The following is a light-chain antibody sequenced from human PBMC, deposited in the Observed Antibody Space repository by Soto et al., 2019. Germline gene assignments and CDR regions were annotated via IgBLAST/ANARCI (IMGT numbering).Light chain of an antibody. CDR1: QSVDKW. CDR3: QQYDTSSRA. Sequence: DIQMTQSPSTLPASVGDTVTITCRASQSVDKWLARYQQKPGRAPKLLIYKASTLEGGVPSRFGGSGSGTEFTLTISNLQPDDFATYYCQQYDTSSRAFGQGTTVEVK. CDR2: KAS. J-gene: IGKJ1*01. V-gene: IGKV1-5*03.